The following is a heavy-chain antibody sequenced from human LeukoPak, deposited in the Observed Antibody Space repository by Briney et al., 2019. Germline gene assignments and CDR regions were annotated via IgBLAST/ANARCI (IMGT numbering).Heavy chain of an antibody. J-gene: IGHJ1*01. Sequence: GGSPRLSCAASGFTFSTYWMHWVRQAPGKGLVWVSRIKSDGSTNYADSVKGRFTISRDNAKNTLSLQMNSLRPEDTGVYYCARAPSEIGGYYPEYFRHWGQGTLVTVSS. CDR3: ARAPSEIGGYYPEYFRH. CDR1: GFTFSTYW. V-gene: IGHV3-74*01. CDR2: IKSDGST. D-gene: IGHD3-3*01.